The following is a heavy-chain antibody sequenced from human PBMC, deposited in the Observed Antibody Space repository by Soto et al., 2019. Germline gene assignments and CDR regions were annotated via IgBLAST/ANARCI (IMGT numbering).Heavy chain of an antibody. CDR1: GYSFTGYY. J-gene: IGHJ6*02. CDR2: INPNSGGT. CDR3: AREQSGYSGYDRQYYYGMDV. V-gene: IGHV1-2*04. D-gene: IGHD5-12*01. Sequence: ASVKVSCKACGYSFTGYYMHWVRHATEQGPEWMGWINPNSGGTNYAQKFQGWVTMTRDTSISTAYMELSRLRSDDTAVYYCAREQSGYSGYDRQYYYGMDVWGQGTTVTVSS.